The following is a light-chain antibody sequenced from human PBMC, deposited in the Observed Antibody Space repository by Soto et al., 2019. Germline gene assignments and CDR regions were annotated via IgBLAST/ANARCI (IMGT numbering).Light chain of an antibody. V-gene: IGKV3-20*01. CDR3: QQYGNSPRT. Sequence: EIVLTQSPGTLSLSPGERATLFCRASQSVTSSYLAWYQQQPGQAPRLLIYGASTRATGIPDRFSGSGSGTDFTLSLSRLEPEDFAGYYCQQYGNSPRTFGEGTKVEIK. CDR2: GAS. J-gene: IGKJ1*01. CDR1: QSVTSSY.